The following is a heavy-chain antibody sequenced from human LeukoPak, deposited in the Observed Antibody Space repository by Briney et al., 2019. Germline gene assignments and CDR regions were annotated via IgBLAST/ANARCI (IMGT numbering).Heavy chain of an antibody. CDR2: IALDGSRK. CDR3: ARDQGDASGWFFDY. V-gene: IGHV3-30*03. J-gene: IGHJ4*02. CDR1: GFTFSHHH. Sequence: GGSLRPSCAASGFTFSHHHIHWVRQAPGKGLEWVTVIALDGSRKIYADSVKGRFTISRDNSKNTVSLQMNSLGVEDTAVYYCARDQGDASGWFFDYWGQGARVIVSS. D-gene: IGHD6-19*01.